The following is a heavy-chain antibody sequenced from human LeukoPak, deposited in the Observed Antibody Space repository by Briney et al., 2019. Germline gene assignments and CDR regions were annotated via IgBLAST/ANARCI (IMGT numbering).Heavy chain of an antibody. V-gene: IGHV4-39*01. D-gene: IGHD5-24*01. CDR1: GGSISSSSYY. Sequence: ASETLSLTCTVSGGSISSSSYYWGWIRQPPGKGLEWIGSIYYSGSTYYNPSLKSRVTISVDTSKNQFSLKLSSVTAADTAVYYCARAGLIDGFYFNYWGQGTLVTVSS. CDR3: ARAGLIDGFYFNY. CDR2: IYYSGST. J-gene: IGHJ4*02.